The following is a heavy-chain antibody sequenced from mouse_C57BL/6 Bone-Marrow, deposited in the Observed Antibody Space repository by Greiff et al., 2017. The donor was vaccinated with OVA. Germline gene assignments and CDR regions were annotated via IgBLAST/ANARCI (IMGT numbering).Heavy chain of an antibody. CDR3: AKLGQDFDY. J-gene: IGHJ2*01. CDR1: GFTFSSYA. Sequence: EVKLMESGGGLVKPGGSLKLSCAASGFTFSSYAMSWVRQTPEKRLEWVATISDGGSYTYYPDNVKGRFTISRDNAKNNLYLQMSHLKSEDTAMYYCAKLGQDFDYWGQGTTLTVSS. CDR2: ISDGGSYT. D-gene: IGHD3-3*01. V-gene: IGHV5-4*03.